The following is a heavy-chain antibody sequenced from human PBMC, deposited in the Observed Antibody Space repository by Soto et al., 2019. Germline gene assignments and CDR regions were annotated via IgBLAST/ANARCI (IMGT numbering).Heavy chain of an antibody. CDR3: ARLWSEREPNFDY. CDR2: IRSKANSYAT. Sequence: EVQLVESGGGLVQSGGSLKLSCAASGYTFSDSAMHWVRQASGKGLEWVGRIRSKANSYATVYAASVKGRFTISRDDSKNTAYLQMNSLKTEDTAVYYCARLWSEREPNFDYWGQGTLVSVSS. CDR1: GYTFSDSA. J-gene: IGHJ4*02. D-gene: IGHD1-26*01. V-gene: IGHV3-73*02.